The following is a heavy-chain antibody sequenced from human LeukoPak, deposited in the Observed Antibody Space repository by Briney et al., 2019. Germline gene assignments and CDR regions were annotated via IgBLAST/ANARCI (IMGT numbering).Heavy chain of an antibody. J-gene: IGHJ4*02. Sequence: PGRSLRLSCAASGFAFDDYAMNWVRQPPGKGLEWVSGISWKSGSIGYADSVKGRFTISRDNAKNSLYLQMNSLRHEDTALYYCAKDRGADPGEGFDFWGQGTLVTVSS. CDR1: GFAFDDYA. CDR3: AKDRGADPGEGFDF. V-gene: IGHV3-9*01. CDR2: ISWKSGSI.